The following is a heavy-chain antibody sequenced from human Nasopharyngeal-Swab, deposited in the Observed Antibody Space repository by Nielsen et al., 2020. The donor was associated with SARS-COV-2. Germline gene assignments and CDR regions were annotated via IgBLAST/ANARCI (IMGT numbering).Heavy chain of an antibody. CDR2: ITWNSGNK. CDR3: AKARRTDTYGFECFDY. V-gene: IGHV3-9*01. Sequence: GGSLRLSCAASGFPFDDYAMHWVRQAPGKGLEWVSGITWNSGNKGYAESVQGRFTISRDNAKNSLYLQMNSLRAEDTALYYCAKARRTDTYGFECFDYWGQGTLVTVSS. CDR1: GFPFDDYA. D-gene: IGHD5-18*01. J-gene: IGHJ4*02.